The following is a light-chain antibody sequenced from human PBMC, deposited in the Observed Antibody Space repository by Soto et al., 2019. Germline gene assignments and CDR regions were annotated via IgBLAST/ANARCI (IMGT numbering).Light chain of an antibody. CDR1: QSVLYSSNNKNY. CDR2: WAS. V-gene: IGKV4-1*01. Sequence: DIVMTQSPDSLAVSLGERATINCKSSQSVLYSSNNKNYLAWYQQKPGQPPKLLIYWASTRESGVPDRFSGSGSGTDFTLTINSLQAEDVAIYYCQQSYSTPQTFGQGTKVEIK. J-gene: IGKJ1*01. CDR3: QQSYSTPQT.